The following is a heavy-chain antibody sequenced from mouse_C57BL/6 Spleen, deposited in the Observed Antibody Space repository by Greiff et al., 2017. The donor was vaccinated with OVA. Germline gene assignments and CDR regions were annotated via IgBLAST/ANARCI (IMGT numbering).Heavy chain of an antibody. CDR2: IYPGSGST. Sequence: VQLQQPGAELVKPGASVKMSCKASGYTFTSYWITWVKQRPGQGLEWIGDIYPGSGSTNYNEKFKSKATLTVDTSSSTAYMQRSSLTSEDSAVYYCARGYTTVVGEDWFAYWGQGTLVTVSA. CDR3: ARGYTTVVGEDWFAY. D-gene: IGHD1-1*01. CDR1: GYTFTSYW. J-gene: IGHJ3*01. V-gene: IGHV1-55*01.